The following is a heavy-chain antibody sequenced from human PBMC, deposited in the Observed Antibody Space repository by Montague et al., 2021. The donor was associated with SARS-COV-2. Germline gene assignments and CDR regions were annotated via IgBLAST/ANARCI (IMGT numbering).Heavy chain of an antibody. J-gene: IGHJ6*02. Sequence: SETLSLTYTVSDVPTSAHFWSWIRQSPGKGLEWIGYISYSGSTKYSPSLTSRVTISLGSSRKHLSLELRSVTAADTAAYYCAGEQQLAPRGFGVDAWGQGTTVIVTS. V-gene: IGHV4-59*11. D-gene: IGHD6-13*01. CDR3: AGEQQLAPRGFGVDA. CDR2: ISYSGST. CDR1: DVPTSAHF.